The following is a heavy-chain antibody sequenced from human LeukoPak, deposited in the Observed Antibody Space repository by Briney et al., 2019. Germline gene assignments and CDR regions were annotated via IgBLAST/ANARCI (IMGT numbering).Heavy chain of an antibody. CDR3: ARRVHSSSWSSYFDY. Sequence: SETLSLSCTVSSGSISTYYWSWIRQPPGKGLEWIGYIYYSGSTNYNPSLKSRVTISVDTSKNQFSLKLSSVTATDTAVYYCARRVHSSSWSSYFDYWGQETLVTVSS. CDR1: SGSISTYY. J-gene: IGHJ4*02. V-gene: IGHV4-59*01. D-gene: IGHD6-13*01. CDR2: IYYSGST.